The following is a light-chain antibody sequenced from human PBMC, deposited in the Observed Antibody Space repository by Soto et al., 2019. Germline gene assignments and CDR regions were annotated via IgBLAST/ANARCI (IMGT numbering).Light chain of an antibody. Sequence: DIVLTQSPGTLSLSPGERAALSCRASQSVSSSYLAWYQQKPGQAPRLLIYGASNRATVIPDRFSGSGSGTDFTLTISRLEPEDFAVYYCQQYDNSPLTFGGGTKVDIK. CDR2: GAS. V-gene: IGKV3-20*01. CDR1: QSVSSSY. J-gene: IGKJ4*01. CDR3: QQYDNSPLT.